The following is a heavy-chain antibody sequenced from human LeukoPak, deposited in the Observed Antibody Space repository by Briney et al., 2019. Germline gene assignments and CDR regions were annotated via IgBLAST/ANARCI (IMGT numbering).Heavy chain of an antibody. Sequence: GGSLRLSCGVSGFTFSKFWMNWVRQAPGRGLEWVSAISGSGGSTYYADSVKGRFTISRDNSKNTLYLQMNSLRAEDTAVYYCAKALRPGAFDYWGQGTLVTVSS. CDR1: GFTFSKFW. D-gene: IGHD6-25*01. CDR3: AKALRPGAFDY. V-gene: IGHV3-23*01. J-gene: IGHJ4*02. CDR2: ISGSGGST.